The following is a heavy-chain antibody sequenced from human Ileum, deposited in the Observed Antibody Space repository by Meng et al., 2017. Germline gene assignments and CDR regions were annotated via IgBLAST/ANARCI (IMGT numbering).Heavy chain of an antibody. CDR3: VRGAYLGSGYYFDY. V-gene: IGHV4-30-4*01. CDR1: GGSMRSGDNY. CDR2: IYYSGST. Sequence: QVQLQESGPGLVNPSQTLSLTCSVSGGSMRSGDNYWSWIRQPPGKGLEWIGYIYYSGSTYYTPSLKSRVIMSVDTSANRFSLNLNSVTAADTAVYFCVRGAYLGSGYYFDYWGQGALVTVSS. J-gene: IGHJ4*02. D-gene: IGHD3-10*01.